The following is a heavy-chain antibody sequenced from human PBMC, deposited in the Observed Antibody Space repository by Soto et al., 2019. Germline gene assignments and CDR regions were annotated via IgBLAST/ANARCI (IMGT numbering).Heavy chain of an antibody. J-gene: IGHJ4*02. Sequence: QVQLVESGGGVVQPGRSLRLSCAASGFTFSRYGMPWFRQAPGKGLEWLAFTSYDGSNKFYADSVKGRFTISRDNSENTLYLQMNGLRVEDTAMYYCAKEDLFHPFDYWGQGTLVTVSS. CDR2: TSYDGSNK. CDR1: GFTFSRYG. D-gene: IGHD3-10*01. V-gene: IGHV3-30*18. CDR3: AKEDLFHPFDY.